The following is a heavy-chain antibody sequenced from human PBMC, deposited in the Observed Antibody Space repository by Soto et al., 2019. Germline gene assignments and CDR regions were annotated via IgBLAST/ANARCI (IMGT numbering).Heavy chain of an antibody. V-gene: IGHV3-11*06. CDR2: ISSSSSYT. J-gene: IGHJ6*02. D-gene: IGHD6-13*01. Sequence: GGSLRLSCAASGFTFSDYYMSWIRQAPGKGLEWVSYISSSSSYTNYADSVKGRFTISRDNAKNSLYLQMNSLRAEDTAVYYCARDRPAAAGTDYYYGMDVWGQGTTVTVS. CDR1: GFTFSDYY. CDR3: ARDRPAAAGTDYYYGMDV.